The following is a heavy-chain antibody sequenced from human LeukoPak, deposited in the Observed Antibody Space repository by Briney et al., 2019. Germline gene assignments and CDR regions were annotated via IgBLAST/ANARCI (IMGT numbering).Heavy chain of an antibody. D-gene: IGHD3-10*01. CDR2: ISSSSSTI. J-gene: IGHJ6*03. V-gene: IGHV3-48*01. Sequence: GGSLRLSCAASGFTFSSYSMNWVRQAPWKGLEWVSYISSSSSTIYYADSVKGRFTISRDNAKNSLYLQMNSLRAEDTAVYYCARVGEARYYYYYMDVWGKGTTVTVSS. CDR1: GFTFSSYS. CDR3: ARVGEARYYYYYMDV.